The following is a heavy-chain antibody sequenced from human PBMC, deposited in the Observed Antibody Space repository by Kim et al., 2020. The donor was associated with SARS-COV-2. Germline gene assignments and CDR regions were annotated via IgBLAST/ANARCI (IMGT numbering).Heavy chain of an antibody. V-gene: IGHV3-9*01. CDR2: SI. Sequence: SIGYADSVKGRFTISRDNAKNSLYLQMNSLRAEDTALYYCAKEKEGAFDIWGQGTMVTVSS. J-gene: IGHJ3*02. CDR3: AKEKEGAFDI.